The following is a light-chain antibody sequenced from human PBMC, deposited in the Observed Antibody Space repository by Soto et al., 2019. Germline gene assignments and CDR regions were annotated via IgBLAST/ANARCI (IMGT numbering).Light chain of an antibody. J-gene: IGKJ5*01. CDR1: PSLSTSS. CDR3: QQYVRSPIT. CDR2: DVA. Sequence: ETVLTQSPGTLSLSLGEKATLSCRASPSLSTSSLAWYQQKPGQAPRLVIYDVASRAAGIPDRFSGIGSGTDFTLTISRLEPEDFAVYYCQQYVRSPITFGQGTRLELK. V-gene: IGKV3-20*01.